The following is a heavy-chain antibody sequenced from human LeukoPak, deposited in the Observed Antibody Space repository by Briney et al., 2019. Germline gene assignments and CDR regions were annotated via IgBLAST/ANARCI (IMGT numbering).Heavy chain of an antibody. J-gene: IGHJ4*02. CDR3: ARGGVRGVIRVFDY. Sequence: SETLSLTCAVYGGSFSGYYWSWIRQPPGKGLEWIGEINHSGSTNYNPSLKSRVTISVDTSKNQFSLKLSSVTAADTAVYYCARGGVRGVIRVFDYWGQGTLVTVSS. V-gene: IGHV4-34*01. D-gene: IGHD3-10*01. CDR1: GGSFSGYY. CDR2: INHSGST.